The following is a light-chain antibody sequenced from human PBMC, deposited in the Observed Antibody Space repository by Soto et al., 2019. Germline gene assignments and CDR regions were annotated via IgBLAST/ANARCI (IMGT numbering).Light chain of an antibody. J-gene: IGKJ2*01. Sequence: EIVLTQSPGTLSLSPGERVTLSCRASQSVTSRHLAWYQQKPGQAPRLLIFAASGRPPTIPSRFSGSGSGTDFTLTISSLEAEDCAVYFCQQYHSSPYTFGQGTRLEIK. CDR3: QQYHSSPYT. CDR1: QSVTSRH. V-gene: IGKV3-20*01. CDR2: AAS.